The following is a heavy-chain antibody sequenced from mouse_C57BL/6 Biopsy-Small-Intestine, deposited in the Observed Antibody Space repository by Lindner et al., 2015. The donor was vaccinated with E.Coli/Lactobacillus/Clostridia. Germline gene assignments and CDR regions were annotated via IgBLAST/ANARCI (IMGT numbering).Heavy chain of an antibody. J-gene: IGHJ4*01. CDR3: ARGTYDKDYAMDY. Sequence: VQLQESGAELVRPGTSVKVSCKASGYAFTNYLIEWVKQRPGQGLEWIGVINPGSGGTNYNEKFKGKATLTADKSSSTAYMQLSSLTSEDSAVYFCARGTYDKDYAMDYWGQGTSVTVSS. D-gene: IGHD2-3*01. CDR1: GYAFTNYL. V-gene: IGHV1-54*01. CDR2: INPGSGGT.